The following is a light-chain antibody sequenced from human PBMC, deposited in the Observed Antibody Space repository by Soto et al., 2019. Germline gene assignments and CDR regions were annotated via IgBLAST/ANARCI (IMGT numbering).Light chain of an antibody. Sequence: DVQMTQSPSSLSASVGDRVTITCRASHGISSSLAWYQQKPGKVPKLLIYAASTLHAGVQSRFSGSGSGTFFTLTISSLQPEDVAVYYCQKYNSAPSTFGRGTRLEIK. CDR3: QKYNSAPST. V-gene: IGKV1-27*01. J-gene: IGKJ4*02. CDR1: HGISSS. CDR2: AAS.